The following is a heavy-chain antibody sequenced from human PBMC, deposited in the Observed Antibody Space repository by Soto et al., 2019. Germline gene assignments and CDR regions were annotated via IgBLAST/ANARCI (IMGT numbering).Heavy chain of an antibody. CDR1: GFTFSDYY. CDR2: ISSSGSAI. V-gene: IGHV3-11*01. J-gene: IGHJ6*02. D-gene: IGHD6-6*01. CDR3: ARASSIAARSNREASYYYGMDV. Sequence: GGSLRLSCAASGFTFSDYYMSWIRQAPGKGLEWVSYISSSGSAIYYADSVKGRFTISRDNAKNSLYLQINSLRAEDTAVYYCARASSIAARSNREASYYYGMDVWGQGTTVTVSS.